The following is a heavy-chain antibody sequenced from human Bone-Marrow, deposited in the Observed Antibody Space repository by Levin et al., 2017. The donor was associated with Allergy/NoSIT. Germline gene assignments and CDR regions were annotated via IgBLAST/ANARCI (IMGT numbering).Heavy chain of an antibody. CDR2: IYYSGST. J-gene: IGHJ4*02. Sequence: SCTVSGGSISSGGYYWSWIRQHPGKGLEWIGYIYYSGSTYYNPSLKSRVTISVDTSKNQFSLKLSSVTAADTAVYYCARSFVVVPDFDYWGQGTLVTVSS. CDR3: ARSFVVVPDFDY. CDR1: GGSISSGGYY. V-gene: IGHV4-31*03. D-gene: IGHD2-2*01.